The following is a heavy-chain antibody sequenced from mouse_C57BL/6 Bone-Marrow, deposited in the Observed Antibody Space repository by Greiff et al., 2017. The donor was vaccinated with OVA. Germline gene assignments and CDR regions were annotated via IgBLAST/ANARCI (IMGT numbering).Heavy chain of an antibody. D-gene: IGHD2-4*01. J-gene: IGHJ3*01. CDR1: EYDFPSHD. CDR3: ASDDYDVPFAY. V-gene: IGHV5-2*01. CDR2: INSDGGST. Sequence: EVQLQESGGGLVQPGESLKLSCESTEYDFPSHDMSWVRKTPEKRLELVAAINSDGGSTYYPDTMERRFIHSRDKTKKSLYLQLISLRSENSALYYCASDDYDVPFAYWGQGTLVTVSA.